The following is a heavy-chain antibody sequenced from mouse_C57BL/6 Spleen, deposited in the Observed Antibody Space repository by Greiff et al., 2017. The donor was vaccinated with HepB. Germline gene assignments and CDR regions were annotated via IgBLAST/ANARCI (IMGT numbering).Heavy chain of an antibody. V-gene: IGHV1-52*01. D-gene: IGHD2-3*01. CDR2: IDPSDSET. CDR3: ARELYDGYYHYYAMDY. CDR1: GYTFTSYW. J-gene: IGHJ4*01. Sequence: VQLQQPGAELVRPGSSVKLSCKASGYTFTSYWMHWVKQRPIQGLEWIGNIDPSDSETPYNQKFKDKATLTVDKSSSTAYMQLSSLTSEDSAVYFCARELYDGYYHYYAMDYWGQGTSVTVSS.